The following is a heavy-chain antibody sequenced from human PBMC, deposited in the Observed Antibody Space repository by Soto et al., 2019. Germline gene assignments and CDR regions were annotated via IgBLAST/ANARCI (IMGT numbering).Heavy chain of an antibody. CDR1: GYTFTSYG. Sequence: QVQLVQSGAEVKKPGASVKVSCKASGYTFTSYGISWVRQAPGQGLEGMGWISAYNGNTNYAQKLQGRVTMTTDTSTSTAYMELRSLRSDDTAVYYCARDRTYGSASGWFDPWSQGTLVTVSS. CDR3: ARDRTYGSASGWFDP. CDR2: ISAYNGNT. V-gene: IGHV1-18*01. D-gene: IGHD3-10*01. J-gene: IGHJ5*02.